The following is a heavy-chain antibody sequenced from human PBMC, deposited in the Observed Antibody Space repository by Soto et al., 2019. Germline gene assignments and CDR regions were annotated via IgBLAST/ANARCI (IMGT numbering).Heavy chain of an antibody. D-gene: IGHD7-27*01. CDR2: ISPDGSTS. CDR3: AREPLGNSAC. Sequence: GGSLRLSCAASGFTFSNYWMHWVRQAPGEGLVWVSRISPDGSTSNYVDSVKGRFTISRDNADNTLSLQMNSLRAEDTAVYYCAREPLGNSACWGQGTLVTVSS. CDR1: GFTFSNYW. J-gene: IGHJ4*02. V-gene: IGHV3-74*01.